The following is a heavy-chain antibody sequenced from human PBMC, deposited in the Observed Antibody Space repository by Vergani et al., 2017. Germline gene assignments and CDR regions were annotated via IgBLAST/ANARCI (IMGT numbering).Heavy chain of an antibody. D-gene: IGHD4-17*01. J-gene: IGHJ4*02. CDR3: ARDDYGDFRYFDY. CDR1: GYTFTSYY. CDR2: INPSGGST. V-gene: IGHV1-46*01. Sequence: QVQLVQSGAEVKKPGASVKVSCKASGYTFTSYYMHWVRQAPGQGLEWMGIINPSGGSTSYAQKFQGRVAMTRDTSTSTVYMELSSLGSEDTAGYYCARDDYGDFRYFDYWGQGTLVTVSA.